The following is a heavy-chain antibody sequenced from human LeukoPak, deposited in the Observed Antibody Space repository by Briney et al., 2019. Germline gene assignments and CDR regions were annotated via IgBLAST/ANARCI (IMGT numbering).Heavy chain of an antibody. CDR1: GFTFSSYA. D-gene: IGHD6-6*01. CDR3: VKGVAARLDY. J-gene: IGHJ4*02. CDR2: INSNGGIT. V-gene: IGHV3-64D*09. Sequence: GGSLRLSCSASGFTFSSYAMHWVRQAPGKGLEYVSAINSNGGITFYADSMKGRFTISRDDSKNTLYLQMSSLRAEDTAIYYCVKGVAARLDYWGQGTLATVSS.